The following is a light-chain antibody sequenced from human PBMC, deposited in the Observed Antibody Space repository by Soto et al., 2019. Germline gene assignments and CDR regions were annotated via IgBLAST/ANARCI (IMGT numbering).Light chain of an antibody. CDR3: QQYHTWPLT. J-gene: IGKJ4*01. CDR1: QGVSRK. Sequence: DIVMTQSPATLSVAPGERVTFSCRASQGVSRKLAWYQHKPGQAPRLLTSGASTGATGIPARFSGSGSGTEFTLTISSLQSEDCAIYYCQQYHTWPLTFGGGTKVDIK. V-gene: IGKV3-15*01. CDR2: GAS.